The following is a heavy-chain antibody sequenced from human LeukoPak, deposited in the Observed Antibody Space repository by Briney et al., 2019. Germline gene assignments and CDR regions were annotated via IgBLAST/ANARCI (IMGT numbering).Heavy chain of an antibody. CDR3: ARRAGGSYLD. V-gene: IGHV3-48*01. J-gene: IGHJ4*02. CDR2: ISSSSSTI. CDR1: GFTFSSYS. Sequence: GGSLRLSCAASGFTFSSYSMNWVRQAPGKGLEWVSYISSSSSTIYYADSVKGRFTISRDNSKNTLYLQMNSLRAEDTAVYYCARRAGGSYLDWGQGTLVTVSS. D-gene: IGHD1-26*01.